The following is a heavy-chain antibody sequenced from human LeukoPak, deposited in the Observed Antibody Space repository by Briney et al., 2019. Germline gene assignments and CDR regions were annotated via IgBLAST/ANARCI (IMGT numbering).Heavy chain of an antibody. D-gene: IGHD4-17*01. CDR1: GGSISSSSYY. V-gene: IGHV4-39*01. CDR3: AMTTVTTEGWFDP. CDR2: IYYSGST. Sequence: SETLSLTCTVSGGSISSSSYYWGWIRQPPGKGLEWIGSIYYSGSTYYNPSLKSRVTISVDTSKNQFSLKLSSVTAADTAVYYCAMTTVTTEGWFDPWGQGTLVTVSS. J-gene: IGHJ5*02.